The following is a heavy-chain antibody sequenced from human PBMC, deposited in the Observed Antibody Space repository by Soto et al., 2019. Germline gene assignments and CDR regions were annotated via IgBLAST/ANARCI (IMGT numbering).Heavy chain of an antibody. CDR2: ISSSGGST. D-gene: IGHD2-21*01. CDR3: ARDRRCAGVCFGLGVYFDF. V-gene: IGHV3-23*01. Sequence: GGSLRLSCAASGFSFNNYGMNWVRQAPGKGLEWVSTISSSGGSTLYADSVKGRFTISRDNSRNTLYLQMNSLRAEDTAVYYCARDRRCAGVCFGLGVYFDFWGQGTLVTVSS. CDR1: GFSFNNYG. J-gene: IGHJ4*02.